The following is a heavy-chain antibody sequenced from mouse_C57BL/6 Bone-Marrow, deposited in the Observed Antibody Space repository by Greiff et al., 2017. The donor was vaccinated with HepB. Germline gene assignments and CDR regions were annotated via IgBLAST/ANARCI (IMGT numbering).Heavy chain of an antibody. CDR2: INPNNGGT. J-gene: IGHJ2*01. CDR3: ARESTTGVDY. D-gene: IGHD1-1*01. Sequence: EVQLQQSGPELVKPGASVQMSCKASGYTFTDYNMHWVKQSHGKSLEWIGYINPNNGGTSYNQKFKGKATLTVNKSSSTAYMELRSLTSEDSAVYDCARESTTGVDYWGQGTTLTVSS. CDR1: GYTFTDYN. V-gene: IGHV1-22*01.